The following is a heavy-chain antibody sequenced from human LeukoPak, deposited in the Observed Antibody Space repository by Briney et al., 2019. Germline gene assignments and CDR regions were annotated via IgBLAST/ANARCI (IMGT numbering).Heavy chain of an antibody. V-gene: IGHV1-69*04. Sequence: GASVKVSCKASGYTFTSYAMHWVRQAPGQRLEWMGRIIPILGIANYAQKFQGRVTITADKSTSTAYMELSSLRSEDTAVYYCAIGVHGVWVSYFDYWGQGTLVTVSS. CDR2: IIPILGIA. J-gene: IGHJ4*02. CDR3: AIGVHGVWVSYFDY. D-gene: IGHD3-16*01. CDR1: GYTFTSYA.